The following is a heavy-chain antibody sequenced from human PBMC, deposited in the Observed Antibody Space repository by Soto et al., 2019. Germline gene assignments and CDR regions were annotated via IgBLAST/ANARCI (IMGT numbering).Heavy chain of an antibody. D-gene: IGHD6-19*01. J-gene: IGHJ1*01. Sequence: GGSLRLSCAASGFTFSSYSMNWVRQAPGKGLEWVSSISSSSSYIYYADSVKGRFTISRDNAKNSLYLQMNSLRAEDTAVYYCARSPTVAGTEYFQHWGQGTLVTVSS. CDR1: GFTFSSYS. CDR3: ARSPTVAGTEYFQH. V-gene: IGHV3-21*01. CDR2: ISSSSSYI.